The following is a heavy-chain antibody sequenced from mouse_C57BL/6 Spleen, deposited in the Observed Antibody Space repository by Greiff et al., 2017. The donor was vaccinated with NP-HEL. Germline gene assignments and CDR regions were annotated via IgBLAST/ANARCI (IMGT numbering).Heavy chain of an antibody. D-gene: IGHD1-1*01. J-gene: IGHJ2*01. CDR3: ARSGITTVVGGFDY. V-gene: IGHV1-50*01. CDR2: IDPSDSYT. CDR1: GYTFTSYW. Sequence: VQLQQPGAELVKPGASVKLSCKASGYTFTSYWMQWVKQRPGQGLEWIGEIDPSDSYTNYNQKFKGKATLTVDTSSSTAYMQLSSLTSEDSAVYYCARSGITTVVGGFDYWGQGTTLTVSS.